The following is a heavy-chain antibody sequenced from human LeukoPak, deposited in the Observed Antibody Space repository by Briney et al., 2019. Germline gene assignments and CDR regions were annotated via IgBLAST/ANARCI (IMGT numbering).Heavy chain of an antibody. CDR1: GFTFSSYS. Sequence: GGSLRLSCAASGFTFSSYSMNWVRQAPGKGLEWVSSISSSSSYIYYADSVKGRFTISRDNAKNSLYLQMNSLRAEDTAVYYCARDAELSGYSTFDYWGQGTLVTVSS. J-gene: IGHJ4*02. V-gene: IGHV3-21*01. CDR3: ARDAELSGYSTFDY. D-gene: IGHD3-3*01. CDR2: ISSSSSYI.